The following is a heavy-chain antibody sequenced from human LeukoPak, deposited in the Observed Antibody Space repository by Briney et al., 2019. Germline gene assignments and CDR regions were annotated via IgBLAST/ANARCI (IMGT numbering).Heavy chain of an antibody. V-gene: IGHV3-74*01. D-gene: IGHD3-22*01. CDR1: GFTFSSYW. J-gene: IGHJ4*02. CDR3: ARVKYDSSGYYSILDN. Sequence: GGSLRLSCAASGFTFSSYWMHWVRQAPGKGLVWVSRINSDGSSTSYADSVKGRFTISRDNAKNTLYLQMNSLRAEDTAVYYCARVKYDSSGYYSILDNWGQGTLVTVSS. CDR2: INSDGSST.